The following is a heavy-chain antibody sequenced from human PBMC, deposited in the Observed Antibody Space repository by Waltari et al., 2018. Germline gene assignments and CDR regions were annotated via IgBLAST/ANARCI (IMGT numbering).Heavy chain of an antibody. Sequence: EVQLVESGGGLVKSGGSLRLSCAASGFTFSSYSMNWVRQAPGKGLEWVSCIGSSADYIYYADSVKGRFTISRDNAKNSLYLQMNSLRAEDTAVYYCARDGKSFPLEPFDYWGQGTLVTVSS. CDR2: IGSSADYI. CDR1: GFTFSSYS. D-gene: IGHD1-26*01. CDR3: ARDGKSFPLEPFDY. J-gene: IGHJ4*02. V-gene: IGHV3-21*01.